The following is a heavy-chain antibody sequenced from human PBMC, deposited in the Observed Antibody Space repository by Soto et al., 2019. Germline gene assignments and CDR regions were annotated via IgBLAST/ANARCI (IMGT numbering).Heavy chain of an antibody. D-gene: IGHD6-6*01. Sequence: QVQLVQSGAEVKEPGSLVKVSCKASGGTFANFIMNWVRQTPGQGLEWMGGIVPMFGTATYAEKFKGRVTISATESTSTAYMELTSLRSEDTAVYYCARNGTYSSSLSQYSGMDVWGQGTTVTVS. CDR2: IVPMFGTA. CDR1: GGTFANFI. CDR3: ARNGTYSSSLSQYSGMDV. V-gene: IGHV1-69*01. J-gene: IGHJ6*02.